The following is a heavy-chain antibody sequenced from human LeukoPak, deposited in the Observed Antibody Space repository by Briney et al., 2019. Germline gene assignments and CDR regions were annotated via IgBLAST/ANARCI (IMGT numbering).Heavy chain of an antibody. J-gene: IGHJ5*02. CDR1: GYTSTSYG. Sequence: ASVKVSCKASGYTSTSYGISWVRQAPGQGLEWMGWISAYNGNTNYAQKLQGRVTMTTDTSTSTAYMELRSLRSDDTAVYYCARRDGSGKNNWFDPWGQGTLVTVSS. CDR3: ARRDGSGKNNWFDP. CDR2: ISAYNGNT. V-gene: IGHV1-18*01. D-gene: IGHD3-10*01.